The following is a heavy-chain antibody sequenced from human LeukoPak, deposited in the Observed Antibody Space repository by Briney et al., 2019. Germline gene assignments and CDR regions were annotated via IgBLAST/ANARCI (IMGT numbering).Heavy chain of an antibody. J-gene: IGHJ4*02. CDR2: IIPIFGTA. CDR1: GGTFSSYA. Sequence: SVKVSCKASGGTFSSYAISWVRQAPGQGLEWMGGIIPIFGTANYAQKFQGRVTITADESTSTAYMELSSLRSEDTAVYYCAAVPYCSGGSCYSDFDYWGQGTLVTVSS. CDR3: AAVPYCSGGSCYSDFDY. V-gene: IGHV1-69*01. D-gene: IGHD2-15*01.